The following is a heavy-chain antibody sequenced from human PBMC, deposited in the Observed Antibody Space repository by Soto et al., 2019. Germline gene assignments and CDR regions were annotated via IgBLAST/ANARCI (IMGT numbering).Heavy chain of an antibody. CDR2: IGPDGSNM. CDR3: GRDNHLSYDF. CDR1: GFIFSSHW. J-gene: IGHJ4*02. Sequence: GGSLRLSCAASGFIFSSHWMHWVRQAPGKGLVWVSHIGPDGSNMRDADSVQGRFTISRDNARNTLYLQMNSLRDEDTAVYYCGRDNHLSYDFWGQGILVTISS. V-gene: IGHV3-74*01.